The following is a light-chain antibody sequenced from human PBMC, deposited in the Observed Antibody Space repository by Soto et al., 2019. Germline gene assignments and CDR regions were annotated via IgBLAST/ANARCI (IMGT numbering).Light chain of an antibody. Sequence: IVLTHSPGTLSLSPGERATLSCRASQSVSGTYLAWYQQKPGQAPRLLIYDVSSRATGIPDRFSGSGSGADFTLTISRLEPEDFAVYYCQQYGTSPLTFGQGTRLE. CDR3: QQYGTSPLT. CDR2: DVS. J-gene: IGKJ5*01. CDR1: QSVSGTY. V-gene: IGKV3-20*01.